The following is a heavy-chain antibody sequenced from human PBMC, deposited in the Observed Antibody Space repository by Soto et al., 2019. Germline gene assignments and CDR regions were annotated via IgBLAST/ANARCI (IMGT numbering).Heavy chain of an antibody. CDR2: IKQDGSEK. Sequence: GGSLRLSCAASGFTFSSYWMSWVRQAPGKGLEWVANIKQDGSEKYYVDSVKGRFTISRDNAKNSLYLQMNSLRAEDTAVYYCARDGFIGAASYYYYGMDVWGQGTTVTVSS. D-gene: IGHD1-26*01. J-gene: IGHJ6*02. CDR3: ARDGFIGAASYYYYGMDV. CDR1: GFTFSSYW. V-gene: IGHV3-7*01.